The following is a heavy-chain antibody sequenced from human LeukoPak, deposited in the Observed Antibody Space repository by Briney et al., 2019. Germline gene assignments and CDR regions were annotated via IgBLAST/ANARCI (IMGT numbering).Heavy chain of an antibody. CDR2: IYYSGST. Sequence: TLSLTCTVSGGSISSGGYYWSWIRQHPGKGLEWIGYIYYSGSTYYNPSLKSRVTISVDTSKNQFSLKLSSVTAADTAVYYCARVGRSYGSGSYYHFDYWGQGTLVTVSS. V-gene: IGHV4-31*03. D-gene: IGHD3-10*01. J-gene: IGHJ4*02. CDR3: ARVGRSYGSGSYYHFDY. CDR1: GGSISSGGYY.